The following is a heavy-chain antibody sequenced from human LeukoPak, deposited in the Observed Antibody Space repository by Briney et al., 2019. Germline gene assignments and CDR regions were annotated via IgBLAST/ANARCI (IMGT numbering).Heavy chain of an antibody. CDR2: ISSSGTTI. V-gene: IGHV3-48*03. Sequence: PGGSLRLSCAASGFIFSTYEMNWVRQAPGKGLEWISYISSSGTTIYYADSVKGRFTISRDNAKNSLFLQMNGLRAEDTAIYYCAKEAALRDWGQGTLVTVSS. CDR3: AKEAALRD. D-gene: IGHD2-15*01. J-gene: IGHJ4*02. CDR1: GFIFSTYE.